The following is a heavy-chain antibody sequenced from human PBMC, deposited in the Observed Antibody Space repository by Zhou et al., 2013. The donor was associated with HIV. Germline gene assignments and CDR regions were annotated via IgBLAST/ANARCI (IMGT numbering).Heavy chain of an antibody. D-gene: IGHD3-10*01. CDR3: ARRGSWGDRFKMVRGGVDV. V-gene: IGHV1-18*01. CDR1: GYTFTSYG. CDR2: ISAYHGNT. Sequence: QVQLVQSGAELKKPGASVKVSCKASGYTFTSYGISWVRQAPGQGLEWMGWISAYHGNTNYAQKFQGRVTMTTDTSTSTAYMEVSSLRSEDTAVYYCARRGSWGDRFKMVRGGVDVWGQGTTVTVSS. J-gene: IGHJ6*02.